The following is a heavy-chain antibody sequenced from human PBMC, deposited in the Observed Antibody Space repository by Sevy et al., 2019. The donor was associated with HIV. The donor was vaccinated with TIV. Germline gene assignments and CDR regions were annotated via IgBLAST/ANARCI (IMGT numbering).Heavy chain of an antibody. CDR2: INPKSGAT. V-gene: IGHV1-2*02. Sequence: ASVKVSCKASGYSFSDSGYYVHWVRQAPGQGLEWMGWINPKSGATEYAQKFQGRVTMTRDTSVSTANMELTRLTSDDTAVYYCARESYDFWTGPVDYDYGMDVWGQGTTVTVSS. D-gene: IGHD3-3*01. CDR1: GYSFSDSGYY. J-gene: IGHJ6*02. CDR3: ARESYDFWTGPVDYDYGMDV.